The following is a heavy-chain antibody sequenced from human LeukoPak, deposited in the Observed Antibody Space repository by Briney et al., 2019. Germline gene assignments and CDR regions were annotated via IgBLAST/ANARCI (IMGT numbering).Heavy chain of an antibody. CDR2: IRGKANSYAT. J-gene: IGHJ4*02. CDR3: RGVPAAGGVDY. V-gene: IGHV3-73*01. Sequence: GGSLRLSCAASVFTFSGSAMHWVRQASGKGLEWVGRIRGKANSYATAYAASVKGRFTISRDDSKNTAYLQMNSLKTEDTAVYYCRGVPAAGGVDYWGQGTLVTVSS. CDR1: VFTFSGSA. D-gene: IGHD2-2*01.